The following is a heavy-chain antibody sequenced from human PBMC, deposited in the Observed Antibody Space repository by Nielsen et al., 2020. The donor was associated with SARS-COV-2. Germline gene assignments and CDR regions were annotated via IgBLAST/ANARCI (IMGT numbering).Heavy chain of an antibody. CDR2: IYYSGTT. CDR3: ARVALIMEGFDY. D-gene: IGHD3-3*01. CDR1: GGSISNYY. J-gene: IGHJ4*02. V-gene: IGHV4-59*08. Sequence: SETLSLTCTVSGGSISNYYWSWIRQPPGKGLEWIGYIYYSGTTNINPSLKSRVTISVDTSMDQLSLRLSSVTAADTAVYYCARVALIMEGFDYWGQGTLVTVSS.